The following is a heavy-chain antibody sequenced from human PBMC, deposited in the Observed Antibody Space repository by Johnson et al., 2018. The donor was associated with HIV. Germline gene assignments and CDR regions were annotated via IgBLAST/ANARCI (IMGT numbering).Heavy chain of an antibody. D-gene: IGHD3-10*01. CDR3: AGSESKGTFDA. CDR2: ISYDGPNK. CDR1: GFTFSSYV. Sequence: QLVESGGGVVHPGRSLRLSCEASGFTFSSYVMQWVRQAPGKGLEWVAFISYDGPNKYYADSVKGRFTISRDNSKNTLYLQMNSLRAEDTAVYYCAGSESKGTFDAWGQGTMVTVSS. J-gene: IGHJ3*01. V-gene: IGHV3-30-3*01.